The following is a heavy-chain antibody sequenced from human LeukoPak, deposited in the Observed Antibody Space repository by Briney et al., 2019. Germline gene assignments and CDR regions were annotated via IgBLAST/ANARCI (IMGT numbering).Heavy chain of an antibody. CDR3: ARSSGTGTFSY. Sequence: SETLSLTCTVSGDSISRSTYYWAWIRQPPGKGLEWIGGVYYGRSPYFNPSLESRATISVDTSKNHFSLKMSSVTAADAAVYYCARSSGTGTFSYWGQGTLVTVSS. CDR1: GDSISRSTYY. CDR2: VYYGRSP. D-gene: IGHD6-25*01. V-gene: IGHV4-39*02. J-gene: IGHJ4*02.